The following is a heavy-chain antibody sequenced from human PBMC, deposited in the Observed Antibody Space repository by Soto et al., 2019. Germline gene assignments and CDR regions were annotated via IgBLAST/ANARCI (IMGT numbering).Heavy chain of an antibody. J-gene: IGHJ4*02. Sequence: QPGGSLRLSCAASGFTFSSYGMHWVRQAPGKGLEWVAVIWYDGSNKYYADSVKGRFTISRDNSKNTLYLQMNSLRAEDTAVYYCARLSGGLRYFDWLFSPPYFHYWGQGTLVTVSS. CDR3: ARLSGGLRYFDWLFSPPYFHY. CDR1: GFTFSSYG. D-gene: IGHD3-9*01. V-gene: IGHV3-33*01. CDR2: IWYDGSNK.